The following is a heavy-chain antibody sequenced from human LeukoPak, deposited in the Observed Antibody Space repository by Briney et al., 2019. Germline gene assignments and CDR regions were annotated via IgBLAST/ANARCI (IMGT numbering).Heavy chain of an antibody. CDR2: IFDSGNT. CDR3: ARQHYYFDY. Sequence: SETLSLTCGVSGGSISSTNWWSWVRQPPGQGLEWIAYIFDSGNTNYNPSLKSRVTISLDTSKNQFSLRLRSVTAADTAVYYCARQHYYFDYWGQGSLVTVSS. J-gene: IGHJ4*02. CDR1: GGSISSTNW. V-gene: IGHV4-4*02.